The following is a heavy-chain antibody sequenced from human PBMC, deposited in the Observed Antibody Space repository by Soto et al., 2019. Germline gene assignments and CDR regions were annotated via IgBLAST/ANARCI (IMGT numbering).Heavy chain of an antibody. Sequence: PGGSLSLSCAGSGFTFSSYNINWVRQAPGKGLEWVLSISSSGSSINYADSLKGRFTISRDNAKNLLYLQMNSLRAEDTAVYYCARHFQSSAGSPWFDPWGQGTLVTVSS. V-gene: IGHV3-21*01. CDR2: ISSSGSSI. CDR1: GFTFSSYN. D-gene: IGHD3-10*01. J-gene: IGHJ5*02. CDR3: ARHFQSSAGSPWFDP.